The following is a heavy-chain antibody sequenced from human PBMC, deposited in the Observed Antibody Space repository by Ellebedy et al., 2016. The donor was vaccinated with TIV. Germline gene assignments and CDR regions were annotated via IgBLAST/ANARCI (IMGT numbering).Heavy chain of an antibody. CDR1: GFTFSSYS. CDR3: ARGPFIANDN. V-gene: IGHV3-21*01. J-gene: IGHJ4*02. CDR2: ISSSSSYI. Sequence: LSLTCXASGFTFSSYSMNWVRQAPGKGLEWVSSISSSSSYIYYADSVKGRFTISRDNAKNSLYLQMNSLRAEDTAVYYCARGPFIANDNWGQGTLVTVSS. D-gene: IGHD6-13*01.